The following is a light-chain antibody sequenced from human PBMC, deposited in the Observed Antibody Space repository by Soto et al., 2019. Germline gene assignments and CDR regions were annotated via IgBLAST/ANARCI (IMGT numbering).Light chain of an antibody. J-gene: IGKJ2*01. CDR2: FAS. V-gene: IGKV1-5*01. Sequence: DIRMTQSPSLLSASVGDRVTISCRASQSVRSWLAWYQQKPGKAPKLLIYFASKLESGVPSRFSGSGSETEYTLTIDSLQPEDFATYYCQQYNSHSLYSFGQGTKLEIK. CDR1: QSVRSW. CDR3: QQYNSHSLYS.